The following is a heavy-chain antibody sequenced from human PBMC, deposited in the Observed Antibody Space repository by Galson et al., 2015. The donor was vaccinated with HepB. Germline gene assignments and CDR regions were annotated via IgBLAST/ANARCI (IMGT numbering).Heavy chain of an antibody. V-gene: IGHV3-23*01. CDR3: AKVGDDAFDV. J-gene: IGHJ3*01. Sequence: SLRLSCAASGFSFVNYAMNWVRQAPGKGLEWVSAISGIGDTTYYTDSVRGRFTISRDNSKKTMYLQMDSLGAEDTAIYYCAKVGDDAFDVWGQGTMVTVSS. CDR1: GFSFVNYA. CDR2: ISGIGDTT.